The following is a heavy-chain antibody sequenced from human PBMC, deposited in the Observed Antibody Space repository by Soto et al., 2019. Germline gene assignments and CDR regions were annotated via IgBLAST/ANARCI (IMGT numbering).Heavy chain of an antibody. Sequence: QVQLVQSGAEVKKPGASVKVSCKASGYTFTGYYMHWVRQAPGQGLEWMGWINPNSGGTNYAQKFQGWVTMTMETSFSTAYMELSRLRSDDTAVYYCARGRLNDPEYFQHWGQGTLVTVSS. CDR3: ARGRLNDPEYFQH. CDR1: GYTFTGYY. J-gene: IGHJ1*01. CDR2: INPNSGGT. V-gene: IGHV1-2*04. D-gene: IGHD1-1*01.